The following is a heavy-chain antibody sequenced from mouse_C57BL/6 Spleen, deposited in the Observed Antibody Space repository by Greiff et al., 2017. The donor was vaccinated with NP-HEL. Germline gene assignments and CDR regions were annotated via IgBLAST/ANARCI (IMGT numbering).Heavy chain of an antibody. Sequence: VQLQQSGPELVKPGASVKISCKASGYAFSSSWMNWVKQRPGKGLEWIGRIYPGDGDTNYNGKFKGKATLTADKSSSTAYMQLSSLTSEDSAVYFCAREENYGYPRYFDVRGTGTTVTVSS. CDR2: IYPGDGDT. V-gene: IGHV1-82*01. CDR3: AREENYGYPRYFDV. J-gene: IGHJ1*03. CDR1: GYAFSSSW. D-gene: IGHD2-2*01.